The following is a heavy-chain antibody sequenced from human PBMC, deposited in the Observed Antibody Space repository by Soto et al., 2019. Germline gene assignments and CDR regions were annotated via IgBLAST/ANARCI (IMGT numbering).Heavy chain of an antibody. CDR3: ARGSSWFRY. Sequence: PGGALSLSCAASGFTFGSYWMTWVRQAPGKGLEWVANIKQDGSEKYYVDSVKGRFTISRDNAKNSVYLQMNSLRAEDTAVYYCARGSSWFRYWGQGTLVTVSS. V-gene: IGHV3-7*03. D-gene: IGHD6-13*01. CDR1: GFTFGSYW. J-gene: IGHJ4*02. CDR2: IKQDGSEK.